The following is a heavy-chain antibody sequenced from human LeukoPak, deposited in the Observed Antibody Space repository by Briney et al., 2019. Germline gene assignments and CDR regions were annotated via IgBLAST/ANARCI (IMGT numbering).Heavy chain of an antibody. CDR1: GGSISGTNW. D-gene: IGHD3-3*01. CDR3: AREGGFYRPLDY. CDR2: VHLDGRT. V-gene: IGHV4-4*02. Sequence: SETLSLTCGVSGGSISGTNWWTRVRQPPGKGLEWIGEVHLDGRTNYNPSLKSRLIMSVDLPENHISLKLTSVTAADTAVYYCAREGGFYRPLDYSGQGTLVTVSS. J-gene: IGHJ4*02.